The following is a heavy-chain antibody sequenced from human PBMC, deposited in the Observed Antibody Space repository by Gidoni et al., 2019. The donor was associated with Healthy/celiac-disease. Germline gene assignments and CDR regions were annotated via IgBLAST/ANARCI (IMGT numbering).Heavy chain of an antibody. J-gene: IGHJ3*02. D-gene: IGHD6-19*01. CDR1: GFTLRSHV. CDR3: AKDWTGSGWFGGGFDAFDI. Sequence: EVQQLESGGGSVQPGGSPGFTCAAPGFTLRSHVMSWVRPAPGKGLEWVSAISGSGGRTYYADSVKGRFTISRDNPKNTLYLQMNSLRAEDTAVYYCAKDWTGSGWFGGGFDAFDIWGQGTMVTVSS. V-gene: IGHV3-23*01. CDR2: ISGSGGRT.